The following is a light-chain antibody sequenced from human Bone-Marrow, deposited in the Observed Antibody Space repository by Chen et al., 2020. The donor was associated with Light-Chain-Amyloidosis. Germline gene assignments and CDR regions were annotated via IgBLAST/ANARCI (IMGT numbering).Light chain of an antibody. J-gene: IGKJ3*01. V-gene: IGKV1-33*01. CDR1: KDIKNY. Sequence: DVQMTQSPSSVSASVGDRVTITCQASKDIKNYLNWYQQKPGKAPKLLIYDVSNLETGVPSRFSGSGFGTDFTFTISSLQPEDIATYFCHQFDDIPLTFGPGTKVDFK. CDR3: HQFDDIPLT. CDR2: DVS.